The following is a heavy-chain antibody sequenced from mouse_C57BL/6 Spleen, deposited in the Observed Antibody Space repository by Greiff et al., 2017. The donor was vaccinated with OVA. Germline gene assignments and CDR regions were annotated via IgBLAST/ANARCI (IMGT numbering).Heavy chain of an antibody. V-gene: IGHV1-26*01. Sequence: EVQLQQSGPELVKPGASVKISCKASGYTFTDYYMNWVKQSHGKSLEWIGDINPNNGGTSYNQKFKGKATLTVDKSSSTAYMELRSLTSEDSAVYYCAKGGLYYDYDGFAYWGQGTLVTVSA. D-gene: IGHD2-4*01. CDR2: INPNNGGT. CDR3: AKGGLYYDYDGFAY. J-gene: IGHJ3*01. CDR1: GYTFTDYY.